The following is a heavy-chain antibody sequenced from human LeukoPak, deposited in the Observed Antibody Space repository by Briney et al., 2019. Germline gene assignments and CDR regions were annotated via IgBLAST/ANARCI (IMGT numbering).Heavy chain of an antibody. Sequence: PGGSLRLSCAASGFTVSSKYMSWVRQAPGKGLEWVSVIYSGGSTYYADSVKGRFTISRDNSKNTLYLQMNSLRAEDTAVYYCARDGGSGTRTTYNWFDPWGQGTLVTVSS. CDR1: GFTVSSKY. V-gene: IGHV3-66*01. J-gene: IGHJ5*02. D-gene: IGHD3-10*01. CDR2: IYSGGST. CDR3: ARDGGSGTRTTYNWFDP.